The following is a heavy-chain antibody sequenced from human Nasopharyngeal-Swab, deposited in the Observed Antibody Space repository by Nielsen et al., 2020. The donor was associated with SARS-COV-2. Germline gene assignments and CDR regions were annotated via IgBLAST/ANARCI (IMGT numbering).Heavy chain of an antibody. CDR1: GYTFTSYG. D-gene: IGHD5-12*01. J-gene: IGHJ4*02. CDR2: ISAYNGNT. V-gene: IGHV1-18*01. Sequence: ASVKVSCKASGYTFTSYGISCVRQAPGQGLEWMGWISAYNGNTNYAQKLQGRVTMTTDTSTSTAYMELRSLRSDDTAVYYCARSPIVATVFVFDYWGQGTLVTVSS. CDR3: ARSPIVATVFVFDY.